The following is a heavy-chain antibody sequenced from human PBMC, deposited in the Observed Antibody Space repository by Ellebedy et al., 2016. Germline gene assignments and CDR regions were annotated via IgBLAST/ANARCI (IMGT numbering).Heavy chain of an antibody. CDR1: GGTFTSYA. V-gene: IGHV1-69*04. J-gene: IGHJ4*02. CDR3: ARVNGQQLFSGSSDY. CDR2: IIPIFDIA. Sequence: ASVKVSCKASGGTFTSYAFIWVRQAPGQGLEWTGRIIPIFDIANYAQQFQGRVTFTADKSTSTAYMEPRSLRSEDTAMYYCARVNGQQLFSGSSDYWGQGTLVTVSS. D-gene: IGHD6-13*01.